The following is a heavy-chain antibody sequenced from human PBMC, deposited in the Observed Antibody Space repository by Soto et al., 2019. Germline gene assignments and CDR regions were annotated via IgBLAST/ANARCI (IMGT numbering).Heavy chain of an antibody. J-gene: IGHJ5*02. CDR1: GGSFSGYY. CDR3: ARGGGIAYCGAPRPNNWFDP. Sequence: QVQLQQWGAGLLKPSETLSLTCAVYGGSFSGYYWSWIRQPPGKGLEWIGEINHSGSTNYNPSLKGRVPISVDTSKNQFSLKLSSVTAADTAVYYCARGGGIAYCGAPRPNNWFDPWGQGTLVTVSS. V-gene: IGHV4-34*01. D-gene: IGHD2-21*01. CDR2: INHSGST.